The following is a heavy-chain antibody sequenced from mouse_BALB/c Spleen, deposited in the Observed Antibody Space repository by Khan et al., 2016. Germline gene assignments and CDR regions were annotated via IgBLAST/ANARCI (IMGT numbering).Heavy chain of an antibody. Sequence: QVQLQQSGADLARPGASVKLSCKASGYTFTNYWMQWVKQRPGQGLEWIGAIYPGDGDTRYTQKFKGKATLTADKSSTTAYMQLSSLASEDSAVYYCASSKIRGYFDYWGQGTTLTVSS. D-gene: IGHD1-3*01. CDR2: IYPGDGDT. V-gene: IGHV1-87*01. CDR1: GYTFTNYW. J-gene: IGHJ2*01. CDR3: ASSKIRGYFDY.